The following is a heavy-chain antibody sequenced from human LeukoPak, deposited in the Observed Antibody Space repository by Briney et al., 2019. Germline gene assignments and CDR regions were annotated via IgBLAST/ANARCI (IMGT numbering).Heavy chain of an antibody. CDR3: ARGSRSSWYWVFDY. V-gene: IGHV4-34*01. J-gene: IGHJ4*02. CDR1: GGSFSGYY. D-gene: IGHD6-13*01. Sequence: SETLSLTCAVYGGSFSGYYWSWIRQPPGKGLEWIGYIYHSGSTYYNPSLKSRVTISVDRSKNQFSLKLSSVTAADTAVYYCARGSRSSWYWVFDYWGQGTLVTVSS. CDR2: IYHSGST.